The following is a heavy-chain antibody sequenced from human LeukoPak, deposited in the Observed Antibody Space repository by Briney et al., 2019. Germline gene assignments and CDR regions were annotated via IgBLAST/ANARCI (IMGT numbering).Heavy chain of an antibody. J-gene: IGHJ4*02. V-gene: IGHV4-59*01. CDR1: GGSLRSYY. CDR3: ARGGNALDY. CDR2: IHYSGRT. Sequence: SETLSLTCTVSGGSLRSYYWSWIRQPPGKGLEWIGYIHYSGRTNYNPSLKSRVTISVDTSKNQISLKVSSVTAADTAVYYCARGGNALDYWGQGTLVTVSS. D-gene: IGHD4-23*01.